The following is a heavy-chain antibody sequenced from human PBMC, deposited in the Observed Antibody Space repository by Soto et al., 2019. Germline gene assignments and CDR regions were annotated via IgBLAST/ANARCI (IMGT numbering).Heavy chain of an antibody. CDR1: GLTFSGHW. Sequence: VRLVESGGTLVQPGGSLRISCAASGLTFSGHWMTWVRQTPGKGPEWVANISPDGSDKSYVDSVKGRFTISRDNDKNSLSLQLDSLRAEGTAVYHCASRPAGNTYHAVFDFWGQGTLVAVSS. CDR2: ISPDGSDK. CDR3: ASRPAGNTYHAVFDF. J-gene: IGHJ4*02. V-gene: IGHV3-7*03. D-gene: IGHD6-6*01.